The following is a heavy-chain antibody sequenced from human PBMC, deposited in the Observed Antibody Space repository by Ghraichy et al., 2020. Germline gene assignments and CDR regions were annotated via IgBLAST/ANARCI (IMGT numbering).Heavy chain of an antibody. CDR1: GGSISSYY. D-gene: IGHD4-11*01. V-gene: IGHV4-4*09. J-gene: IGHJ6*02. CDR2: IYTSGST. Sequence: TLSLTCTVSGGSISSYYWSWIRQPPGKGLEWIGYIYTSGSTNYNPSLKSRVTISVDTSKNQFSLKLSSVTAADTAVYYCARQSLQNYYYGMDVWGQGTTVTVSS. CDR3: ARQSLQNYYYGMDV.